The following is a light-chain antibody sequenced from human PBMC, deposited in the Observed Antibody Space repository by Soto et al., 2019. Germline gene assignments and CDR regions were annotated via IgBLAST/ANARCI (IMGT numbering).Light chain of an antibody. V-gene: IGLV2-14*01. CDR1: SSDVGGYNY. CDR2: NVN. Sequence: LTQPASVSGSPGQPITISCTGTSSDVGGYNYVSWYQQHPGKAPKLMIYNVNNRPSGVSNRFSGSKSGDTASLTISGLQAEDEADYYCSSFTSSSTRVFGTGTKVTVL. CDR3: SSFTSSSTRV. J-gene: IGLJ1*01.